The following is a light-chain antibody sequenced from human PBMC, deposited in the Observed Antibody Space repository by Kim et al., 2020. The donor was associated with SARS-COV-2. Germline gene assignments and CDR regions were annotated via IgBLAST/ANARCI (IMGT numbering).Light chain of an antibody. J-gene: IGKJ2*01. Sequence: DIQMTQSPSSLSASVGDRVTITCRASRSIGNHLNRYQQRPGKAPNLLIYAASNLQTGVSSRFSGSESGTDFTLSIRSLQPGDSATYYCPQSDIAPYTLGQGTKLEI. V-gene: IGKV1-39*01. CDR3: PQSDIAPYT. CDR2: AAS. CDR1: RSIGNH.